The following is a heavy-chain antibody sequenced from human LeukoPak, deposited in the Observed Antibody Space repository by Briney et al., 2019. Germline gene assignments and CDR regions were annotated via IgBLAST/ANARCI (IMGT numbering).Heavy chain of an antibody. Sequence: ASVKVSCKASGGTFSSYAISWVRQAPGQGLEWMGGIIPISGTANYAQKFQGRVTITADESTSTAYMELSSLRSEDTAVYYCANPHYPSYCSGGSCYSGGWFDPWGQGTLVTVSS. V-gene: IGHV1-69*13. CDR2: IIPISGTA. J-gene: IGHJ5*02. CDR3: ANPHYPSYCSGGSCYSGGWFDP. CDR1: GGTFSSYA. D-gene: IGHD2-15*01.